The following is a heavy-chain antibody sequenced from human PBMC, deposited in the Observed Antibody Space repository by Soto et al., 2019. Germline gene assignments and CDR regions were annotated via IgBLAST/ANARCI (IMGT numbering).Heavy chain of an antibody. CDR2: IIPLFGTE. J-gene: IGHJ4*02. D-gene: IGHD3-10*01. Sequence: VQLVQSGAEVKKPGSSVKVSCKASGGTFSRYGIAWVRQVPGQGLEWMGGIIPLFGTENYAQKFQGRLTIIADEYTSTAFMELSSLRSEDTAVYYCAADWRFGEFLFDFWGQGTLVTVSS. CDR1: GGTFSRYG. V-gene: IGHV1-69*12. CDR3: AADWRFGEFLFDF.